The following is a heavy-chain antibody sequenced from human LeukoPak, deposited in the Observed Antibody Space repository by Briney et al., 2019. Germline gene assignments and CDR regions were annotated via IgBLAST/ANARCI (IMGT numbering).Heavy chain of an antibody. Sequence: SETLSLTCTVSGGSISSYYWSWIRQPPGKGLEWIGYIYYSESTNYNPSLKSRVTISVDTSKNQFSLKLSSVTAADTAVYYCARSPGIAARKKSSVWVFDYWGQGTLVTVSS. D-gene: IGHD6-6*01. J-gene: IGHJ4*02. CDR3: ARSPGIAARKKSSVWVFDY. CDR1: GGSISSYY. CDR2: IYYSEST. V-gene: IGHV4-59*01.